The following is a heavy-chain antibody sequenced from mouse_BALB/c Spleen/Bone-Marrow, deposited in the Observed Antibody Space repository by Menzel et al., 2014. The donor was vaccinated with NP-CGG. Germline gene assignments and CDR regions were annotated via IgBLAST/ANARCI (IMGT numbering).Heavy chain of an antibody. D-gene: IGHD2-14*01. J-gene: IGHJ1*01. V-gene: IGHV1S56*01. Sequence: QVQLQQSGPELVKPGASVKMSYKASGYTFTSYFIHWVKQRPGQGLEWIGWIYPGDGSTKYNEKFKGKTTLTADKSSSTAYMLLSSLTSEDSAIFFCAYYRYDEYFDVWGAGTTVTVSS. CDR2: IYPGDGST. CDR1: GYTFTSYF. CDR3: AYYRYDEYFDV.